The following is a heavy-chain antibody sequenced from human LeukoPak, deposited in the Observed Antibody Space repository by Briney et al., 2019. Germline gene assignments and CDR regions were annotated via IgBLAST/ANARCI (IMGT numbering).Heavy chain of an antibody. Sequence: GGSLRLSCAASGFTFSSYSMNWVRRAPGKGLEWVSSISSSSSYIYYADSVKGRFTISRDNAKNSLYLQMNSLRAEDTAVYYCARDGGAYCSSTSCPDAFDIWGQRTMVTVSS. V-gene: IGHV3-21*01. CDR1: GFTFSSYS. CDR2: ISSSSSYI. J-gene: IGHJ3*02. D-gene: IGHD2-2*01. CDR3: ARDGGAYCSSTSCPDAFDI.